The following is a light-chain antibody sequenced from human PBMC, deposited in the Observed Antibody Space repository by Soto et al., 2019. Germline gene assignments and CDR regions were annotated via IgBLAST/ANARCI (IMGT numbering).Light chain of an antibody. CDR2: EGT. J-gene: IGLJ3*02. V-gene: IGLV2-23*01. CDR1: SSDVGDYNL. Sequence: QSALTQPASVSGSPGQSITISCTGTSSDVGDYNLVSWYQQHPGKAPKLMIYEGTKRPSGISNRFSGSRSGNTASLTISGLQAEDEADYYCCSYARSNTLVFGGGTKLTVL. CDR3: CSYARSNTLV.